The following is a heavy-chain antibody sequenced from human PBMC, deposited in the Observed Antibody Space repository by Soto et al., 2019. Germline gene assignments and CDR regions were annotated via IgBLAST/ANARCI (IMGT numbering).Heavy chain of an antibody. J-gene: IGHJ6*03. V-gene: IGHV1-69*02. CDR1: VGTFSGYN. Sequence: VQLVQSGAEVKRPGSSVKVSCKAPVGTFSGYNIAWVRQARGQGLEWMGRIIPKLGITNYAHKFQDRVRITADKATSTAYMELTSLRYEDTAVYFCARVEGTRTTNFYHYMDVWGEGTSVTVS. D-gene: IGHD2-8*01. CDR3: ARVEGTRTTNFYHYMDV. CDR2: IIPKLGIT.